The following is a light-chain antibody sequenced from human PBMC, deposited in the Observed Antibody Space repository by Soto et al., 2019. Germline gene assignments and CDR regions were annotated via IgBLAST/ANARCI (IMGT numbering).Light chain of an antibody. V-gene: IGKV3-20*01. CDR3: LSAVLPSP. J-gene: IGKJ1*01. CDR2: GAS. CDR1: QSVSNNY. Sequence: GAVSLTQGESATLPCRASQSVSNNYLAWYQQKPGQAPRLLIYGASNRATGIPDRFSGSGSGTDFTLTISRQAEEGLRVYNSLSAVLPSPFCEVTKV.